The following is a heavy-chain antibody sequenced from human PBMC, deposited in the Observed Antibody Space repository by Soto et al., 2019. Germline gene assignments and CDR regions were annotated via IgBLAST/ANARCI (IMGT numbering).Heavy chain of an antibody. Sequence: GGSLRLSCAASGFTFSSYWMSWVRQAPGKGLEWVANIKLDGSEKSYVDSVKGRFTISRDNAKNSLYLQMNSLRAEDTAVYYCARAGYYDFWSGSDLDPWGQGTLVTVSS. V-gene: IGHV3-7*01. J-gene: IGHJ5*02. CDR3: ARAGYYDFWSGSDLDP. D-gene: IGHD3-3*01. CDR2: IKLDGSEK. CDR1: GFTFSSYW.